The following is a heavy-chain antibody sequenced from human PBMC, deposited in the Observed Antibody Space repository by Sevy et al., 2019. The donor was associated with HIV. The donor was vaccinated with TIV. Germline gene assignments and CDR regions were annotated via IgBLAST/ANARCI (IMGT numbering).Heavy chain of an antibody. Sequence: GESLKISCAASGFTFSSYSMNWVRQAPGKGLEWVSYIDSSSSTIYDADSVKGRFTISRDNARNSLYLQMNSLRAEDTAVYYRTRDLTGVRGVIRFDSWGQGTLVTVSS. CDR2: IDSSSSTI. D-gene: IGHD3-10*01. V-gene: IGHV3-48*01. CDR3: TRDLTGVRGVIRFDS. CDR1: GFTFSSYS. J-gene: IGHJ4*02.